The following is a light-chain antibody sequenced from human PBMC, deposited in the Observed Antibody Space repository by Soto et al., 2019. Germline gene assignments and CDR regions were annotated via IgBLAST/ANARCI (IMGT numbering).Light chain of an antibody. CDR1: QSVSSSY. V-gene: IGKV3-20*01. Sequence: EIVLTQSPGTMSLSPGERATLSCRASQSVSSSYLAWYQQKPGQAPRLLIYGASSRATGIPDRFSGSGSGTDFTFSISRLEPEDFAVYYCQQYGGSSLYTFGQGTKLEIK. J-gene: IGKJ2*01. CDR2: GAS. CDR3: QQYGGSSLYT.